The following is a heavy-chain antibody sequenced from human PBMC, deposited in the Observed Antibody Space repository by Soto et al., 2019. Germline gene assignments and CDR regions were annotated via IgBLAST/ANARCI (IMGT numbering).Heavy chain of an antibody. Sequence: ASVKVSCKASGYTFTSYGISWVRQAPGQGLEWMGWISAYNGNTNYAQKLQGRVTMTTDTSTSTAYMELRSLRSDDTAVYYCARDAYYYGSGSSTHYYYYGMDVWGQGTTVTVSS. D-gene: IGHD3-10*01. CDR3: ARDAYYYGSGSSTHYYYYGMDV. CDR2: ISAYNGNT. J-gene: IGHJ6*02. V-gene: IGHV1-18*01. CDR1: GYTFTSYG.